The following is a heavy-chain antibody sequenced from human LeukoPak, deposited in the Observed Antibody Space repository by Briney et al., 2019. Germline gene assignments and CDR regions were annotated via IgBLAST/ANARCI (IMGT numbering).Heavy chain of an antibody. J-gene: IGHJ4*02. CDR2: ISAYNGNT. CDR3: ARLADYYDILTGYYRAWDY. Sequence: SVKVSCKASGYTFTSYGISWVPQAPGQGLEWIGWISAYNGNTNYAQKLQGRVTMTTDTSTSTAYMELRSLRSDDTAVYYCARLADYYDILTGYYRAWDYWGQGTLVTVSS. V-gene: IGHV1-18*01. D-gene: IGHD3-9*01. CDR1: GYTFTSYG.